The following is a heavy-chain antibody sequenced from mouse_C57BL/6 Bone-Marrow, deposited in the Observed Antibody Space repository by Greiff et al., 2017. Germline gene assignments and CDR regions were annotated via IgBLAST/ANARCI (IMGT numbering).Heavy chain of an antibody. CDR2: INPYNGGT. CDR3: ARKEGYDYDAMDY. V-gene: IGHV1-19*01. J-gene: IGHJ4*01. D-gene: IGHD3-2*02. CDR1: GYTFTDYY. Sequence: VQLQQSGPVLVKPGASVKMSCKASGYTFTDYYMNWVKQSHGKSLEWIGVINPYNGGTSYNQKFKGKATLTVDKSSSTAYMELNSLTSEDSAVYYCARKEGYDYDAMDYWGQGTSVTVSS.